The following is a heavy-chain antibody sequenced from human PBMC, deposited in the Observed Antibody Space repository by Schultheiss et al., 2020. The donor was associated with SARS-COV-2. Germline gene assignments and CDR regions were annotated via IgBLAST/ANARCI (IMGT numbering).Heavy chain of an antibody. J-gene: IGHJ4*02. CDR1: GFTFSSYG. CDR2: IWYDGSNK. V-gene: IGHV3-33*01. D-gene: IGHD1-1*01. CDR3: ARARREGVYKVFDY. Sequence: GGSLRLSCAASGFTFSSYGMHWVRQAPGKGLEWVAVIWYDGSNKYYADSVKGRFTISRDNSKNTLYLQMNSLRAEDTAVYYCARARREGVYKVFDYWGQGTLVTVSS.